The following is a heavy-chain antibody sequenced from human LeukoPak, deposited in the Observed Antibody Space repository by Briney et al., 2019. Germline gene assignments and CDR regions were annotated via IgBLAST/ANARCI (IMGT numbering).Heavy chain of an antibody. Sequence: ASVKVSCKASGYTFTSYYIHWVRQAPGQGLEWMGIINPSGGTTSYAQKFQGRVTMTRDTSTSTVYMEVSSLRSEDTAVYYCARDYDISTGYYIGSSNGMDVWGQGTTVIVSS. D-gene: IGHD3-9*01. CDR2: INPSGGTT. CDR1: GYTFTSYY. J-gene: IGHJ6*02. V-gene: IGHV1-46*01. CDR3: ARDYDISTGYYIGSSNGMDV.